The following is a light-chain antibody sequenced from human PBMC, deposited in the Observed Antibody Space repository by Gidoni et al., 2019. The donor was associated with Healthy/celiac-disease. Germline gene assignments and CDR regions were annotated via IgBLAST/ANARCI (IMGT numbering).Light chain of an antibody. CDR2: AAS. CDR1: QSISSY. CDR3: QQSYSTPST. J-gene: IGKJ3*01. V-gene: IGKV1-39*01. Sequence: DSQMTPFPASLSASVGDRVTITCPASQSISSYLNWDQQKPGKAPKLLIYAASSLQSGVPSRFSGSGSGTDFTLTISSLQPEDFATYYCQQSYSTPSTFGPGTKVDIK.